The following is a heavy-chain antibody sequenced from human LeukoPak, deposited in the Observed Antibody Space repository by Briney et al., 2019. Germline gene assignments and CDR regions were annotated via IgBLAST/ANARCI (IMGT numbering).Heavy chain of an antibody. V-gene: IGHV4-59*11. D-gene: IGHD3-3*01. CDR1: GGSISSHY. J-gene: IGHJ6*03. CDR3: ARGFWSGYSYYYYYYMDV. CDR2: IYYSGST. Sequence: SETLSLTCTVSGGSISSHYWSWIRQPPGKGLEWIGYIYYSGSTNYNPSLKSRVTISVDTSKNQFSLKLSSVTAADTAVYYCARGFWSGYSYYYYYYMDVWGKGTTVTVSS.